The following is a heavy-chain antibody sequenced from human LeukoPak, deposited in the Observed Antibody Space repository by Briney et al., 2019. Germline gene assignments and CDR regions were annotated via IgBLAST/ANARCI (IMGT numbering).Heavy chain of an antibody. CDR1: GFTFSSYA. J-gene: IGHJ4*02. D-gene: IGHD1-26*01. V-gene: IGHV3-30*04. CDR2: IAYDGSNK. Sequence: GGSLRLSCAASGFTFSSYAMHWVRQAPGKGLEWVAVIAYDGSNKYYADSVKGRFTISRDNSKNTLYLQMNSLRPEDTAVYYCAIIKSGSHDYWGQGTLVTVSS. CDR3: AIIKSGSHDY.